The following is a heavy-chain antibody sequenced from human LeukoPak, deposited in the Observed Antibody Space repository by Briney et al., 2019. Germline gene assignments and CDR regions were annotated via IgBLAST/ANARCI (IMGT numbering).Heavy chain of an antibody. V-gene: IGHV1-2*02. CDR1: GYTFTSYG. J-gene: IGHJ4*02. CDR3: ARALRIGYSSGWYPIDY. CDR2: INPNSGGT. D-gene: IGHD6-19*01. Sequence: GASVKVSCKASGYTFTSYGISWVRQAPGQGLEWMGWINPNSGGTNYAQKFQGRVTMTRDTSISTAYMELSRLRSDDTAVYYCARALRIGYSSGWYPIDYWGQGTLVTVSS.